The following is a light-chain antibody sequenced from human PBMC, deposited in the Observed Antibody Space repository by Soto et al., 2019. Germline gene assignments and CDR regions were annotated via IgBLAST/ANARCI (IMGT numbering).Light chain of an antibody. Sequence: EIVLTQSPATLSLSPGERATLSCRASQSVSSYLAWYQQKPGQAPMLLIYDASNRAAGIPARFSGGGSGRDFTLTISSLVPEDFAVDYCRQRFNWPRLTFGQGTKLEIK. V-gene: IGKV3-11*02. J-gene: IGKJ2*01. CDR3: RQRFNWPRLT. CDR2: DAS. CDR1: QSVSSY.